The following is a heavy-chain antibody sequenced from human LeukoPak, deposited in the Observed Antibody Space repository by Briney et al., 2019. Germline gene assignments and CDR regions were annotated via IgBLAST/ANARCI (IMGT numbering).Heavy chain of an antibody. CDR1: GFTFSTYG. D-gene: IGHD4-23*01. Sequence: PGRSLRLSCAASGFTFSTYGIHWVRQAPGKGLEWVSLIRGGGGSTDYADSVKGRFITSRDNSKNTLYLQMNSLRAEDTAVYYCAKRRETTVAFSFDYWGQGTLVTVSS. V-gene: IGHV3-23*01. CDR2: IRGGGGST. J-gene: IGHJ4*02. CDR3: AKRRETTVAFSFDY.